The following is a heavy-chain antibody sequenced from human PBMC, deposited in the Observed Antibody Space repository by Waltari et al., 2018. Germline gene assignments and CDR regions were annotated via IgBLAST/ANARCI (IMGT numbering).Heavy chain of an antibody. J-gene: IGHJ4*02. Sequence: QVQLQESGPGLVKPSQTLSLTCTVSGGSISRGSSYWSWIRQPAGKGLEWIGRIYTSGSTNYNPSLKSRVTISVDTSKNQFSLKLSSVTAADTAVYYCAREGYSSGSGFDYWGQGTLVTVSS. V-gene: IGHV4-61*02. CDR1: GGSISRGSSY. CDR3: AREGYSSGSGFDY. D-gene: IGHD6-19*01. CDR2: IYTSGST.